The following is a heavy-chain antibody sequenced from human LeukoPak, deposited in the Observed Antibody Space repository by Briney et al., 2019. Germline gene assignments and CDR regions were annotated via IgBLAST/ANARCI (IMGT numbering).Heavy chain of an antibody. J-gene: IGHJ4*02. CDR1: GFTFTIYW. CDR3: ARGGHYFFDN. CDR2: IKEDGSEK. V-gene: IGHV3-7*01. Sequence: PGGSLRLSCAASGFTFTIYWMSWVRQAPGKGLGWVANIKEDGSEKYYVDSVKGRFTISRDNAKNSLYLQMNSLTVEDTAVYYCARGGHYFFDNWGQGTLVTVSS.